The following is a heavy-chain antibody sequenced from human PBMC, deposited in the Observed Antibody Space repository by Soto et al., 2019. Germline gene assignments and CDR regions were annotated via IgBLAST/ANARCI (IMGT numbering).Heavy chain of an antibody. CDR3: ATQYIADNYFHFTDV. J-gene: IGHJ6*03. D-gene: IGHD2-15*01. Sequence: SETLSLTCAVSGGSISSSNWWSWVRQPPGKGLEWIGELYHSGSTNYNPSLKSRVTISVDKSKNQFSLKLTSVTAADTAVYYCATQYIADNYFHFTDVWGKGTTVTVSS. CDR2: LYHSGST. V-gene: IGHV4-4*02. CDR1: GGSISSSNW.